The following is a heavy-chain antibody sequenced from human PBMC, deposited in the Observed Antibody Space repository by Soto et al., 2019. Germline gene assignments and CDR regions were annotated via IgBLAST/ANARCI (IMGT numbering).Heavy chain of an antibody. J-gene: IGHJ4*02. CDR3: ARIRYLREVSPYFDY. CDR2: ISYSGNT. V-gene: IGHV4-59*01. D-gene: IGHD3-16*02. Sequence: QVQLQESGPGLVKPSETLTLTCTVSRGSISSYYWSWIRKPPRKGLEWIGYISYSGNTNYNASLKSRVTISVNQSTNQFSLRVTSVTAADTAVYYCARIRYLREVSPYFDYWGQGALVTVSS. CDR1: RGSISSYY.